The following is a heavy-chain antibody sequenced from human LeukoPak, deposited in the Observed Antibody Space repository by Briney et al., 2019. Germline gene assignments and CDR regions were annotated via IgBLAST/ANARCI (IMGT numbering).Heavy chain of an antibody. Sequence: SQTLSLTCTVSGGSISSGDYSWSWIRQPPGKGLEWIGYIYYSGSTYYNPSLKSRVTISVDTSKNQFSLKLSSVTAADTAVYYCARVPLRLGELSAFDAFDIWGQGTMVTVSS. CDR3: ARVPLRLGELSAFDAFDI. D-gene: IGHD3-16*02. V-gene: IGHV4-30-4*08. J-gene: IGHJ3*02. CDR1: GGSISSGDYS. CDR2: IYYSGST.